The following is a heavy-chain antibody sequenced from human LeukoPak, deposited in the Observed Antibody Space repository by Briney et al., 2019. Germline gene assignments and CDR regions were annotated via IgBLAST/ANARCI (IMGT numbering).Heavy chain of an antibody. Sequence: GGSLRLSCAASEFTFSSYSMNWVRQAPGKGLEWVSSISSSSSYIYYADSVKGRFTISRDNAKNSLYLQMNSLRAEDTAVYYCARDYYGSGSYFDYWGQGTLVTVSS. J-gene: IGHJ4*02. CDR3: ARDYYGSGSYFDY. V-gene: IGHV3-21*01. CDR1: EFTFSSYS. D-gene: IGHD3-10*01. CDR2: ISSSSSYI.